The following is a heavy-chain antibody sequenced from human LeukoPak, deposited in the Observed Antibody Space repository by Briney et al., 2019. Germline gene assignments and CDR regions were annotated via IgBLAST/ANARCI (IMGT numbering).Heavy chain of an antibody. D-gene: IGHD3-16*02. V-gene: IGHV1-2*02. CDR3: ARDRRIMITFGGVITFDP. CDR1: GYTFTGYY. CDR2: INPNSGGT. Sequence: ASVKVSCKASGYTFTGYYMHWVRQAPGQGLEWMGWINPNSGGTNYTQKFQGRVTMTRDTSISTAYMELSRLRSDDTAVYYCARDRRIMITFGGVITFDPWGQGTLVTVSS. J-gene: IGHJ5*02.